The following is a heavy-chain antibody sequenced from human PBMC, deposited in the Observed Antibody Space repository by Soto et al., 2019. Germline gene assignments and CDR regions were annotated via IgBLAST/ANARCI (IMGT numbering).Heavy chain of an antibody. V-gene: IGHV4-39*01. J-gene: IGHJ4*02. CDR1: GGSISSSSYY. Sequence: QLQLQESGPGLVKPSETLSLTCTVSGGSISSSSYYWGWIRQPPGKGLEWIGSIYYSGSTYYNPSLKSRVTISVDTSKNQFSLKLSSVTAADTAVYYCARHPTVTNPGDYFDYWGQGTLVTVSS. CDR2: IYYSGST. CDR3: ARHPTVTNPGDYFDY. D-gene: IGHD4-17*01.